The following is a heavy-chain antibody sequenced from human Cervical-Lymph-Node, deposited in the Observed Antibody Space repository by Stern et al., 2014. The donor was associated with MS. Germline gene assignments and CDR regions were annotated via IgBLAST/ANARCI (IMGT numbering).Heavy chain of an antibody. D-gene: IGHD6-13*01. Sequence: VKLVQSGAEVTKPGSSVKVSCKASGGTFSKFPRSWVRQAPGQGLEWMGGLFPVFGTPTYAQEVRGRITSTADVSTSTVYMELSSLRSDDTAVYYCALSSETSDRWYSLGYDLWGQGTLVTVSS. CDR3: ALSSETSDRWYSLGYDL. V-gene: IGHV1-69*01. J-gene: IGHJ5*02. CDR1: GGTFSKFP. CDR2: LFPVFGTP.